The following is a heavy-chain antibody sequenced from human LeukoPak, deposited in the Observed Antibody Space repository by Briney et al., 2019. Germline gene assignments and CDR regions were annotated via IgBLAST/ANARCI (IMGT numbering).Heavy chain of an antibody. CDR2: IWPDDSDK. V-gene: IGHV5-51*01. J-gene: IGHJ4*02. CDR3: ARQGKGGHRVVDY. Sequence: GESLKISCKASGYSFTSYWIGWVRQTPGKGLEWMGIIWPDDSDKRYSPSFQGQVTVSADKSINTAYLQWSSLKASDTAMYYCARQGKGGHRVVDYWGQGTLVTVSS. CDR1: GYSFTSYW. D-gene: IGHD2-2*01.